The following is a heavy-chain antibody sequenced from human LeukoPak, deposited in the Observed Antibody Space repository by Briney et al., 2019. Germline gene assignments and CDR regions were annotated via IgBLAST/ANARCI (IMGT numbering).Heavy chain of an antibody. J-gene: IGHJ4*02. V-gene: IGHV4-39*01. Sequence: TSETLSLNCTVSGGSISSSSYYWGWIRQPPGKGLEWIGSIYYSGGTYYNPSLKSRVTISVDTSKNQFSLKLSSVTAADTAVYYCARSQLTLYYFDYWGQGTLVTVSS. CDR3: ARSQLTLYYFDY. CDR2: IYYSGGT. D-gene: IGHD1-1*01. CDR1: GGSISSSSYY.